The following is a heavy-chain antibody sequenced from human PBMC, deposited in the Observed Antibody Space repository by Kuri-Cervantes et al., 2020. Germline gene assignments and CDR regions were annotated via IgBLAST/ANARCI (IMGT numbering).Heavy chain of an antibody. J-gene: IGHJ4*02. CDR1: GGSISSSSYY. D-gene: IGHD3-9*01. V-gene: IGHV4-39*07. CDR2: IYYSGST. Sequence: GSLRLSCTVSGGSISSSSYYWGWIRQPLGKGLEWIGSIYYSGSTYYNPSLKSRVTISVDTSKNQFSLKLSSVTAADTAVYYCARVRYFDWRIDYWGQGTLVTVSS. CDR3: ARVRYFDWRIDY.